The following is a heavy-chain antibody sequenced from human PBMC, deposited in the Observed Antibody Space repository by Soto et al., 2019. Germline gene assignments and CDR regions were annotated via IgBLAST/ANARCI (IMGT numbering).Heavy chain of an antibody. V-gene: IGHV5-51*01. Sequence: GESLKISCKGSGYSFTSYWIGWVRQMPRKGLEWMGIIYPGDSDTRYSPSFQGQVTISADKSISTAYLQWSSLKASDTAMYYCARLSYYDSSGYPYYFDYWGQGTLVTVSS. CDR1: GYSFTSYW. J-gene: IGHJ4*02. CDR2: IYPGDSDT. CDR3: ARLSYYDSSGYPYYFDY. D-gene: IGHD3-22*01.